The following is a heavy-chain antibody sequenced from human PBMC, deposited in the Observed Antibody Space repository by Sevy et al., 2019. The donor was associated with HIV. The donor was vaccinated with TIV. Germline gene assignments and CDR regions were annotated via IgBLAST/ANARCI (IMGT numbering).Heavy chain of an antibody. CDR3: ARPYGSGSWEAFDV. Sequence: GGSLRLSCAASGFTFTTYTMNWVRQAPGKGLEWVSSITSSSNYIYYADSVKGRFTISRDNAKDSVYPQMNSLRAEDTAVYYCARPYGSGSWEAFDVWGQGTMVTVSS. J-gene: IGHJ3*01. CDR2: ITSSSNYI. V-gene: IGHV3-21*01. D-gene: IGHD3-10*01. CDR1: GFTFTTYT.